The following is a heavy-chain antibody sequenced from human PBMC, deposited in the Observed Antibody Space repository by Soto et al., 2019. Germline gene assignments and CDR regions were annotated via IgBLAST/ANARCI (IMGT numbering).Heavy chain of an antibody. J-gene: IGHJ3*02. Sequence: QVQLEQSGAEVKKPGSSVKISCKASGGTLSDHGVSWLRQAPGQGLEWVGGTIPVFNTAKYATKFQGRVTIAADKSTNIAYMELGSLRSDDTAFYYCARGVYGTGNYYTGPSAFAIWGQGTLVIVSS. CDR3: ARGVYGTGNYYTGPSAFAI. CDR1: GGTLSDHG. D-gene: IGHD3-10*01. CDR2: TIPVFNTA. V-gene: IGHV1-69*06.